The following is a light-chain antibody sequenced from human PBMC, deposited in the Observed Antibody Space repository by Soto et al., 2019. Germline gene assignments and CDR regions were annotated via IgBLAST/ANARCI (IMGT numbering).Light chain of an antibody. CDR3: GTWDTSLSRV. V-gene: IGLV1-51*02. Sequence: QSVLTQPPSVSAAPGEKVTISRSGSSSDIGRHHVSWYQQLPGTAPKLLIYENTKRPSGIPDRFSGSKSGTSATLGITGLQTGGEADYYCGTWDTSLSRVFGTGTKVTV. J-gene: IGLJ1*01. CDR1: SSDIGRHH. CDR2: ENT.